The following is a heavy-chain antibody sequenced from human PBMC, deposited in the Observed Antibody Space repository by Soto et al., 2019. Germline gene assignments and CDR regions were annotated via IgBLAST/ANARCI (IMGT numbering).Heavy chain of an antibody. D-gene: IGHD3-22*01. V-gene: IGHV4-34*01. CDR3: ARLAYYYDSSGHAYYYYGMDV. CDR1: GGSFSGYY. Sequence: SETLSLTCAVYGGSFSGYYWSWIRQPPGKGLEWIGEINHSGSTNYNPSLKSRVTISVDTSKNQFSLKLSSVTAADTAVYYCARLAYYYDSSGHAYYYYGMDVWGQGTTVTVS. J-gene: IGHJ6*02. CDR2: INHSGST.